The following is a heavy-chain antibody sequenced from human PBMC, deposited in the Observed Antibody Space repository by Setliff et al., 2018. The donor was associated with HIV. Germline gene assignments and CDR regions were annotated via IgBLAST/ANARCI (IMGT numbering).Heavy chain of an antibody. J-gene: IGHJ3*02. V-gene: IGHV1-69*10. Sequence: VASVKVSCKASGDTSSTYAINWVRQAPGQGLEWMGQFIPILDITNYAQKFQGRVTITADKSTNTMYMEMTSLTSGDTAVYYCAGPRGDEAFDIWGQGTMVTVSS. CDR1: GDTSSTYA. CDR2: FIPILDIT. CDR3: AGPRGDEAFDI. D-gene: IGHD3-10*01.